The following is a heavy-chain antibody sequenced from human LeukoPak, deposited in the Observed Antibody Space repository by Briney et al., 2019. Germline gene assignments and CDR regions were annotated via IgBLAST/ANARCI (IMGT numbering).Heavy chain of an antibody. J-gene: IGHJ4*02. V-gene: IGHV1-2*02. CDR3: ARDQYSSSSSDS. CDR1: GYTFTGYY. CDR2: INPNSGGT. D-gene: IGHD6-6*01. Sequence: ASVTVSCKASGYTFTGYYIHWVRQAPGQGLEWMGWINPNSGGTNYAQKFQGRVTMTRDTSISTAYKELSRLRSDDTAVYYCARDQYSSSSSDSWGQGTLVTVSS.